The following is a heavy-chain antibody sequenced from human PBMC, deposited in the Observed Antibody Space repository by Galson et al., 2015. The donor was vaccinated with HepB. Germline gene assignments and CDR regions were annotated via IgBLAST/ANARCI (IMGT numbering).Heavy chain of an antibody. D-gene: IGHD2-2*01. CDR2: IIPILNIA. CDR3: AGGFCSVTGCPPGLLPS. V-gene: IGHV1-69*04. CDR1: GDTFNNFA. Sequence: SVKVSCKASGDTFNNFAISWVRQAPGQGLEWMGRIIPILNIATYAQKFQGRVNITADRSTGTAYMDLTSLKSEDTAMYYCAGGFCSVTGCPPGLLPSWGQGTLVTVSS. J-gene: IGHJ5*02.